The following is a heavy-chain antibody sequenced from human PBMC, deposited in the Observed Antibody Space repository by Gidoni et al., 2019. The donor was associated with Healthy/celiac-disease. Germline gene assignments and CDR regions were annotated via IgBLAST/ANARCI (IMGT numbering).Heavy chain of an antibody. D-gene: IGHD5-18*01. CDR2: INPNSGGT. V-gene: IGHV1-2*02. Sequence: QVQLVQSGAEVKKPGASVKVSCKASGYTFTGYYMHWVRQAPGQGLEWMGWINPNSGGTNYAQKFQGRVTMTRDTSISTAYMELSRLRSDDTAVYYCARDLSVQLWPQRNWFDPWGQGTLVTVSS. CDR1: GYTFTGYY. J-gene: IGHJ5*02. CDR3: ARDLSVQLWPQRNWFDP.